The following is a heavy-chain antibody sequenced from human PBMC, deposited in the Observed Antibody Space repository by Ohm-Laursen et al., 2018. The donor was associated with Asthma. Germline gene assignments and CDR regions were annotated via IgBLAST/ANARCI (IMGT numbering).Heavy chain of an antibody. CDR2: IIGSGADT. CDR1: GFTFSSQA. CDR3: ARGKSRQLEQYYFDY. Sequence: SLRLSCTASGFTFSSQAMSWVRQAPGKGLECVSAIIGSGADTYYADSVKGRFTISRDNSKNTLYLQMNSLRAEDTAVYYCARGKSRQLEQYYFDYWGQGTLVTVSS. V-gene: IGHV3-23*01. D-gene: IGHD6-13*01. J-gene: IGHJ4*02.